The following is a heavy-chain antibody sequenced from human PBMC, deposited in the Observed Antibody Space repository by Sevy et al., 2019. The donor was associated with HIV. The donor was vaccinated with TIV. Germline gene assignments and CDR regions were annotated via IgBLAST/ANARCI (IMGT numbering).Heavy chain of an antibody. CDR2: ITWDGGKT. CDR1: GVTFDDYT. Sequence: GGSLRLSCVASGVTFDDYTMHWVRQAPGKGLEWISSITWDGGKTDFADSVKGRFTVSRDNSQNSLYLQMNSLRIEDSAMYYCTKGMGQQEDGYYQYGMDVWGQGTTVTVSS. V-gene: IGHV3-43*01. D-gene: IGHD2-2*03. CDR3: TKGMGQQEDGYYQYGMDV. J-gene: IGHJ6*02.